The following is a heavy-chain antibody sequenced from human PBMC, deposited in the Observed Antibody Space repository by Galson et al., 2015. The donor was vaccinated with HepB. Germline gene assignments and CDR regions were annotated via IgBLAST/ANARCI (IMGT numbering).Heavy chain of an antibody. CDR1: GFTFSSYW. CDR3: ARHLTTWEYYYYAMDV. D-gene: IGHD4-17*01. V-gene: IGHV3-7*01. J-gene: IGHJ6*02. Sequence: SLRLSCAASGFTFSSYWMSWVRQAPGKGLEWVANLKQDGSEKYYVDSVKGRFTISRDNAKNSLYLQMNSLRAEDTAVYYCARHLTTWEYYYYAMDVWGQGTTVTVSS. CDR2: LKQDGSEK.